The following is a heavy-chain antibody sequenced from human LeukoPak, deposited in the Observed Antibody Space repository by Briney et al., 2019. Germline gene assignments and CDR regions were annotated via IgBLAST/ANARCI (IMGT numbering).Heavy chain of an antibody. V-gene: IGHV1-2*02. J-gene: IGHJ4*02. CDR2: INPNSGGT. Sequence: ASVKVSCKASGYTFTGYYMHWVRQAPGQGLEWMGWINPNSGGTNYAQKFQGRVTMTRNTSISTAYMELSSLRSEDTAVYYCARGRAPMCGFHHTTTRYYFDYWGQGTLVTVSS. CDR1: GYTFTGYY. CDR3: ARGRAPMCGFHHTTTRYYFDY. D-gene: IGHD4-17*01.